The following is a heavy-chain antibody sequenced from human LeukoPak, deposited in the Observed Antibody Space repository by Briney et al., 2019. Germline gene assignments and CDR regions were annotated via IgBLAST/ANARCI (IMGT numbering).Heavy chain of an antibody. J-gene: IGHJ6*03. Sequence: ASVKVSCKASGGTFSSYAISWVRQAPGQGLEWMGGIIPIFGTANYAQKFQGRVTITADESTSTAYMELSSLRSEDTAVYYCARVPLLYPYYYYYMDVWGKGTTVTVSS. CDR2: IIPIFGTA. CDR3: ARVPLLYPYYYYYMDV. D-gene: IGHD2-2*02. V-gene: IGHV1-69*13. CDR1: GGTFSSYA.